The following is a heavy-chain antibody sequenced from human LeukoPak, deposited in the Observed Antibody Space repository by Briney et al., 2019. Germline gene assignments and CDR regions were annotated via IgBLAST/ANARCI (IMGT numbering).Heavy chain of an antibody. CDR3: ARDPSRDCSGGSCYSELGWFDP. CDR1: GFTFSSYW. J-gene: IGHJ5*02. V-gene: IGHV3-7*01. Sequence: GGSLRLSCAASGFTFSSYWMSWVRQAPGKGLEWVANIKQDGSEKYYVDSVKGRFTISRDNAKNSLYLQMNSLRAEDTAVYYCARDPSRDCSGGSCYSELGWFDPWGQGTLVTVSS. CDR2: IKQDGSEK. D-gene: IGHD2-15*01.